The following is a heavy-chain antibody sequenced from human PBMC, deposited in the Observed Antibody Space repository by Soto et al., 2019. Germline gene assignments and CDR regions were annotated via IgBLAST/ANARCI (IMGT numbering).Heavy chain of an antibody. CDR2: IYNSGNT. CDR1: GGAIRNSIYY. V-gene: IGHV4-30-2*01. J-gene: IGHJ5*02. Sequence: SETLSLTCTVSGGAIRNSIYYWGWIRQPPGQGLEWIGYIYNSGNTYYNPSLMSRVTISVDRSQNHFSLKLTSVTAADTAVYYCARGSGGVWNWFDPWGQGTQVTVSS. D-gene: IGHD2-21*02. CDR3: ARGSGGVWNWFDP.